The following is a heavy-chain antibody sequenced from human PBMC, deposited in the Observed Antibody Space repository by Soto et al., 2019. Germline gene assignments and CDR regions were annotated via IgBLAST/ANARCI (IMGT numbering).Heavy chain of an antibody. CDR3: ARGEENTMVRGVINWFDP. V-gene: IGHV1-18*01. CDR1: GYTFTSYG. CDR2: ISAYNGNT. Sequence: ASVKVSCKASGYTFTSYGISWVRQAPGQGLEWMGWISAYNGNTNYAQKLQGRVTMTTDTSTSTAYMELRSLRSDDTAVYYCARGEENTMVRGVINWFDPWGQGTLVTVSS. D-gene: IGHD3-10*01. J-gene: IGHJ5*02.